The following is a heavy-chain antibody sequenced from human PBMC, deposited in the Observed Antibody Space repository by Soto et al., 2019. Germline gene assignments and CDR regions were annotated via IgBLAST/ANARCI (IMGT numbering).Heavy chain of an antibody. Sequence: HPGGSLRLSCAASGFTVSSNYMSWVRQAPGKGLEWVSVIYSGGSTYYADSVKGRFTISRDNSKNTLYLQMNSLRAEDTAVYYCARAETYYDILTGYPYGMDVWGQGTTVTVSS. V-gene: IGHV3-66*01. J-gene: IGHJ6*02. D-gene: IGHD3-9*01. CDR3: ARAETYYDILTGYPYGMDV. CDR1: GFTVSSNY. CDR2: IYSGGST.